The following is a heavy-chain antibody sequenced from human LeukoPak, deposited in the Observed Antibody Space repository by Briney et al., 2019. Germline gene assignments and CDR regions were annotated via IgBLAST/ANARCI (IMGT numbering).Heavy chain of an antibody. Sequence: PSQTLSLTCTVSGGSISSGSYYWSWIRQPAGKGLEWIGRIYTSGSTNYNPSLKSRVTISVDTSKNQFSLKLSSVTAADTAVYYCASGAVAGTLGYWGQGTLITVSS. D-gene: IGHD6-19*01. CDR3: ASGAVAGTLGY. V-gene: IGHV4-61*02. CDR1: GGSISSGSYY. J-gene: IGHJ4*02. CDR2: IYTSGST.